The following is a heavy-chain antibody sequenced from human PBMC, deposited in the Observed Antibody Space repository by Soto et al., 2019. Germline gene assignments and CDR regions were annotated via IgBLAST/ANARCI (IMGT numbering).Heavy chain of an antibody. CDR3: ARESPQGLNWFDP. Sequence: SETLSLTCTVSGGSISSYYLSWIRQPPGKGLEWIGYIYYSGSTNYNPSLKSRVTISVDTSKNQFSLKLSSVTAADTAVYYCARESPQGLNWFDPWGQGTLVTVS. J-gene: IGHJ5*02. V-gene: IGHV4-59*01. CDR1: GGSISSYY. CDR2: IYYSGST.